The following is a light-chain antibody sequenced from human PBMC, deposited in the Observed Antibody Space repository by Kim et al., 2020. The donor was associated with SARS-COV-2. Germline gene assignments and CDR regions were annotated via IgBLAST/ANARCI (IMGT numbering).Light chain of an antibody. CDR3: QVANMYPFT. CDR2: AAS. J-gene: IGKJ3*01. CDR1: QHINTW. Sequence: DIQMTQSPSSVSASVGDRVTITCRASQHINTWLAWYQQKPGKVPKLLIYAASSLQSGVPSRFSGSGSGTDFTLTISNVQPEDFGTYYSQVANMYPFTFGPGTKVDIK. V-gene: IGKV1-12*02.